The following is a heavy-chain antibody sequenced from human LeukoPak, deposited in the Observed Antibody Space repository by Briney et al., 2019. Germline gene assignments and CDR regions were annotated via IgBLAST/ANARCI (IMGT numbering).Heavy chain of an antibody. V-gene: IGHV3-11*06. J-gene: IGHJ4*02. Sequence: GGSLRLSCAGSGFTFSDYYMSWIRQAPGKGLEWVSYMSSSSLYTNYADSVKGRFTISRDNAKNSLYLQMNSLRAEDTAVYYCARDSVGGPHYFDYWGQGTLVTVSS. CDR1: GFTFSDYY. D-gene: IGHD2-15*01. CDR3: ARDSVGGPHYFDY. CDR2: MSSSSLYT.